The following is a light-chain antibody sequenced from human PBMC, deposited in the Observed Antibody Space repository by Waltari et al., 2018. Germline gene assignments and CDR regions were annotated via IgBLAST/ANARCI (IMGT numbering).Light chain of an antibody. V-gene: IGKV1-39*01. Sequence: DIQMAQSPSPLSASVGARVTIPCRASQSIDSYLNWYQQKPGKAPKLLIYAASTLQSGVPSRFSGSGSGTDFTLTISSLQPEDFATYYCQQSDSIPPQFTFGPGTKVDIK. J-gene: IGKJ3*01. CDR3: QQSDSIPPQFT. CDR2: AAS. CDR1: QSIDSY.